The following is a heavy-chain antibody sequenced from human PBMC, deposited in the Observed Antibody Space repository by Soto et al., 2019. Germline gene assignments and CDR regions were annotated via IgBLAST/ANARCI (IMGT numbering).Heavy chain of an antibody. CDR1: GYSFTNYW. CDR3: ARIIADVDYCYYVMDV. Sequence: PGESLKISCEGSGYSFTNYWINWVRQMPGKGLEWMGRIDPSDSYTNYSPSFQGHVTISADKSISTAYLQWSSLKASDTAIYYCARIIADVDYCYYVMDVWGQGTTVTVSS. V-gene: IGHV5-10-1*01. D-gene: IGHD6-13*01. J-gene: IGHJ6*02. CDR2: IDPSDSYT.